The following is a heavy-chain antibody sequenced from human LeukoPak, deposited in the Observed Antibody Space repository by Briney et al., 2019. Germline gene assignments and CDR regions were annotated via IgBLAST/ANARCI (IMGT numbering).Heavy chain of an antibody. CDR3: ARIRHTGYSSGWYDYDAFDI. CDR1: GYTFTSYA. D-gene: IGHD6-19*01. Sequence: GASVKVSCKASGYTFTSYAMHWVRQAPGQRREWMGWINAGNGNTKYSQKFQGRGTITRDTSASTAYMELSSLRSEDTVVYYCARIRHTGYSSGWYDYDAFDIWGQGTMVTVSS. V-gene: IGHV1-3*01. CDR2: INAGNGNT. J-gene: IGHJ3*02.